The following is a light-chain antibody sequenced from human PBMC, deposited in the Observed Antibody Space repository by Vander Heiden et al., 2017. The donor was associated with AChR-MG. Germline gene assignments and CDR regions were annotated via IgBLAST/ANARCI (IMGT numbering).Light chain of an antibody. CDR3: QSYDDTNHGV. J-gene: IGLJ2*01. CDR1: GGRIASNY. CDR2: EDN. Sequence: FVLTQPHSVSESPGKTVTISCTRSGGRIASNYVQWYQQRPGSAPTTVIFEDNHRPSGVPDRFSGSIDSSSNSASLSISGLKTEDEADYYCQSYDDTNHGVFGGGTKLTVL. V-gene: IGLV6-57*03.